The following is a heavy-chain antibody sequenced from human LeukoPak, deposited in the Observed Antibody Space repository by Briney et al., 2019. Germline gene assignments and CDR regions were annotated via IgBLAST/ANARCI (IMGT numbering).Heavy chain of an antibody. V-gene: IGHV4-59*01. CDR2: IYCSGST. J-gene: IGHJ4*02. CDR1: GGSISSYY. Sequence: SETLSLTCTVSGGSISSYYWSWIRQPPGKGLEWIGYIYCSGSTNYNPSLKSRVTISVDTSKNQFSLKLSSVTAADTAVYYCARDAAYYGGRYFDYWGQGTLVTVSS. CDR3: ARDAAYYGGRYFDY. D-gene: IGHD4-23*01.